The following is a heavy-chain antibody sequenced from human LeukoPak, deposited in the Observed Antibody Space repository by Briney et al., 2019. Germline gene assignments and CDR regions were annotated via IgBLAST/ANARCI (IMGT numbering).Heavy chain of an antibody. J-gene: IGHJ5*02. CDR3: ASSSYSSSSS. CDR2: INEGGSKK. CDR1: GLTFTNYW. Sequence: GGSLRLSYAASGLTFTNYWLIWVGHARGKGRQWVANINEGGSKKYYVGSVEGRFTISRDNAKNSVFLQMNSLRAEDTAMYYCASSSYSSSSSWGQGTLVTVSS. V-gene: IGHV3-7*01. D-gene: IGHD6-6*01.